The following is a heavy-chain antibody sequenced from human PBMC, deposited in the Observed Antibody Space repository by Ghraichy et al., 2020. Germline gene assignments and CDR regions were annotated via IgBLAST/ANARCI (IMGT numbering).Heavy chain of an antibody. D-gene: IGHD6-6*01. J-gene: IGHJ4*02. V-gene: IGHV4-34*01. Sequence: SETLSLTCAVYGGSFSGYYWSWIRQSPGKGLEWIGEINQSGRTNYNPSLKSRATISLDTSKNQFSVKLSSVTAEDTALYYCASRIAARWGTVLFYFDSWGQGSLVTVSS. CDR2: INQSGRT. CDR1: GGSFSGYY. CDR3: ASRIAARWGTVLFYFDS.